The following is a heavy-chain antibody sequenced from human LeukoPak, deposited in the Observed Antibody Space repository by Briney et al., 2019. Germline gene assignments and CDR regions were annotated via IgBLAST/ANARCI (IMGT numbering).Heavy chain of an antibody. D-gene: IGHD1-1*01. CDR1: GFTFSSYS. CDR3: AKQAGTTDYYYYMDV. CDR2: ISSSSSYI. Sequence: PGGSLRLSCAASGFTFSSYSMNWVRQAPGKGLEWVSSISSSSSYIYYADSVKGRFTISRDNAKNSLYLQMNSLRAEDTAVYYCAKQAGTTDYYYYMDVWGKGTTVTISS. V-gene: IGHV3-21*01. J-gene: IGHJ6*03.